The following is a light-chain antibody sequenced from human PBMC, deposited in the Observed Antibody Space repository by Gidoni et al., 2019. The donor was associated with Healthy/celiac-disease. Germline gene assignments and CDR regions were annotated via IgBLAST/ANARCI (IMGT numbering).Light chain of an antibody. J-gene: IGLJ3*02. CDR3: SSYTSSSTWV. Sequence: QSALTQPPSVSGSPGQSSTISCTGTSSYVGGYTYVSWYQQHPGKAPKLMIYEVSNRPSGVANRVSGSKSGNTASLTISGLQAEDEADYYCSSYTSSSTWVFGGGTKLTVL. CDR2: EVS. CDR1: SSYVGGYTY. V-gene: IGLV2-14*01.